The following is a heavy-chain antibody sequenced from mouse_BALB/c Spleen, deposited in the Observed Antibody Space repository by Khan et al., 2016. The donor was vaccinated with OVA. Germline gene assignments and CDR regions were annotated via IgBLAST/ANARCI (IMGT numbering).Heavy chain of an antibody. J-gene: IGHJ4*01. CDR2: INPKNGGP. D-gene: IGHD3-3*01. Sequence: VRLQQSGPELVKPGASVKISCKPSGYTFPEYTVHWVKQSLGKSLDWIGVINPKNGGPAYNQKFKGKATLTVDKSSSTAYMEFRSLTSEDSAVYSCTRDAGRYWGQGTSVTVAS. CDR3: TRDAGRY. V-gene: IGHV1-18*01. CDR1: GYTFPEYT.